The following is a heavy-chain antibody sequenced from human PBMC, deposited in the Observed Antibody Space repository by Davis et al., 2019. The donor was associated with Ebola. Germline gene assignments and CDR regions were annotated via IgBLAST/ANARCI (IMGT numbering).Heavy chain of an antibody. CDR1: GYTFTTYA. Sequence: AASVKVSCKASGYTFTTYAMNWVRQAPGQGLEWMGWINTNTGNPTYAQGFTGRFVFSLDTSVSTAYLQISGLKAEDTAVYYCARDLGYCSGGDCYRTEYFHHWGQGTLVTVSS. J-gene: IGHJ1*01. V-gene: IGHV7-4-1*02. CDR3: ARDLGYCSGGDCYRTEYFHH. D-gene: IGHD2-15*01. CDR2: INTNTGNP.